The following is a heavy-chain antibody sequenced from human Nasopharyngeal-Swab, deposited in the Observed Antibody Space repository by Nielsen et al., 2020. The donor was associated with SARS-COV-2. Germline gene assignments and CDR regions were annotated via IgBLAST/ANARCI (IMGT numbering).Heavy chain of an antibody. CDR2: IYYSGST. Sequence: WIRQPPGQGLVCFGYIYYSGSTKYNPSLKSRVTISVDTSKNQFSLKLSSVTAADTAVYYCARGYCSGGSCYRYYYYYYMDVWGKGTTVTVSS. D-gene: IGHD2-15*01. J-gene: IGHJ6*03. V-gene: IGHV4-59*01. CDR3: ARGYCSGGSCYRYYYYYYMDV.